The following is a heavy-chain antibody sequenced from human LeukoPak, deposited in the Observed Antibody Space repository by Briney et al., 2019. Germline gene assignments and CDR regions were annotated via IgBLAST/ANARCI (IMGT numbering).Heavy chain of an antibody. CDR1: GGSISSYY. D-gene: IGHD6-13*01. CDR3: ARRRLIAAAVEGNWFDP. Sequence: SETLSLTCTVSGGSISSYYWSWIRQPPGKGLEWIGYIYYSGSTNYNPSLKSRVTISVDTSKNQFSLKLSSVTAADTAVYYCARRRLIAAAVEGNWFDPWGQGTLVTVSS. J-gene: IGHJ5*02. CDR2: IYYSGST. V-gene: IGHV4-59*12.